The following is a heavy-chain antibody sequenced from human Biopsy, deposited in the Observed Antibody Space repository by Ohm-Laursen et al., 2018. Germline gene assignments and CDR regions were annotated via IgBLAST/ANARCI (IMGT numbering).Heavy chain of an antibody. CDR3: AKDWTSQYYYDTMDDY. CDR2: ISPSSAYT. J-gene: IGHJ4*02. D-gene: IGHD3-22*01. V-gene: IGHV3-23*01. Sequence: SLRLSCSASGFTFSVYAMHWVRQAPGRGLECVSIISPSSAYTYYGDSVKGRFTISRDNSRNILYLQMNSLRAEDTAIYYCAKDWTSQYYYDTMDDYWGQGTLVTVSS. CDR1: GFTFSVYA.